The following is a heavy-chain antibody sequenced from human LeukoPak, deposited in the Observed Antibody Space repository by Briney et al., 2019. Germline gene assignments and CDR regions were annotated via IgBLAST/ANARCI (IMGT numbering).Heavy chain of an antibody. V-gene: IGHV3-NL1*01. CDR3: ASGPTFDY. CDR2: V. Sequence: GGSLRLSCAASGFSFSSYTMNWVRQAPGRGLEWVSSVYYADSLKGRFTISRDNSKNTLYLQMNSLRTEDTAMYSCASGPTFDYWGQGTLVTVSS. CDR1: GFSFSSYT. J-gene: IGHJ4*02.